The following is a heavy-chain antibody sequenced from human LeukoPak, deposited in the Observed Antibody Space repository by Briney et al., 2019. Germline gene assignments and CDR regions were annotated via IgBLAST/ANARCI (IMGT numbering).Heavy chain of an antibody. CDR1: GFTFSDYY. V-gene: IGHV3-11*06. CDR2: ISSSSSYT. J-gene: IGHJ4*02. CDR3: ARDLVSSGGDY. D-gene: IGHD2-8*02. Sequence: GGSLRLSCAASGFTFSDYYMSWIRQDPGKGLEWVSYISSSSSYTNYADSVKGRFTISRDNPRNSLYLQMNSLRAEDTAVYYCARDLVSSGGDYWGQGTLVTVSS.